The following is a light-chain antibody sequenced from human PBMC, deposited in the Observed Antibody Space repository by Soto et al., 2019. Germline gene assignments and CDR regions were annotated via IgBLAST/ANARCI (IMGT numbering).Light chain of an antibody. CDR2: GTS. CDR3: QQYNSWPPT. J-gene: IGKJ1*01. V-gene: IGKV3-15*01. CDR1: QIVSSR. Sequence: EIVMTQSPATLSVSPGERATLSCRASQIVSSRLAWYQQKPGQAPRLLIYGTSTRATGFPARFSGSGSGTEFTLTVSSLQSEDFAVYYCQQYNSWPPTFGQGTKVDTK.